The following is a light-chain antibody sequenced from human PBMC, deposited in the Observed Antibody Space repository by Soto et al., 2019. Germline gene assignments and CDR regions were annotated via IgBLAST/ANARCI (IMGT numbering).Light chain of an antibody. V-gene: IGKV3-20*01. J-gene: IGKJ3*01. CDR1: QSVTSNY. CDR3: QQHTSLPFT. CDR2: GAS. Sequence: EIVLTQSPGTLSLSPGERATLSCRASQSVTSNYLAWFQQKPGQAPRVLIYGASSRATGVPDRFSGSGSGTDFTLTISRLEPEDFAVYYCQQHTSLPFTFGPGTKVDIK.